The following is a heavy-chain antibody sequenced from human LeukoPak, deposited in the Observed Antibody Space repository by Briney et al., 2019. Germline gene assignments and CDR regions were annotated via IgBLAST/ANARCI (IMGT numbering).Heavy chain of an antibody. Sequence: GGSLRLSCAASGFTFSSYSMNWVRQAPGKGLEWVSSIGSSSSYIYYADSVKGRFTISRDNAKNSLYLQMNSLRAEDTAVYYCARGTPSSSGWLYYGMDVWGQGTTVTVSS. CDR2: IGSSSSYI. CDR1: GFTFSSYS. D-gene: IGHD6-19*01. V-gene: IGHV3-21*01. J-gene: IGHJ6*02. CDR3: ARGTPSSSGWLYYGMDV.